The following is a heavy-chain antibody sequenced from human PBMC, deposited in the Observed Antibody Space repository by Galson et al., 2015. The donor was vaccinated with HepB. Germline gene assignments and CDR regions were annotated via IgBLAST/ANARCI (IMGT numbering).Heavy chain of an antibody. D-gene: IGHD3-22*01. V-gene: IGHV3-48*02. CDR1: GFTFSSYS. Sequence: SLRLSCAASGFTFSSYSMNWVRQAPGKGLGWVSSISSSSSTIYYADSVKGRFTISRDNAKNSLYLQMNSLRDEDTAVYYCARGRPYYYDTEGVDYWGQGTLVTVSS. J-gene: IGHJ4*02. CDR2: ISSSSSTI. CDR3: ARGRPYYYDTEGVDY.